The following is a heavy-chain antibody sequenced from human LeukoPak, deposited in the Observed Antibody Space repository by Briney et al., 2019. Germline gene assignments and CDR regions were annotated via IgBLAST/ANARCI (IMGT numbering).Heavy chain of an antibody. V-gene: IGHV3-21*01. Sequence: GGSLRLSCAASGFTFSSYSMNWVRRAPGKGLEWVSSISSSSYIYYADSVKGRFTISRDNAKNSLYLQMNSLRAEDTAVYYCARDGYCSSTSCYGEDYWGQGTLVTVSS. CDR3: ARDGYCSSTSCYGEDY. J-gene: IGHJ4*02. CDR2: ISSSSYI. CDR1: GFTFSSYS. D-gene: IGHD2-2*03.